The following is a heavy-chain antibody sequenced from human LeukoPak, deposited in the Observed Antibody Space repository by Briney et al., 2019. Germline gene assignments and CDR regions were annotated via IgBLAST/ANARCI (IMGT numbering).Heavy chain of an antibody. CDR3: ARRMSMVRGVIITRWIDP. D-gene: IGHD3-10*01. CDR1: GGSISSGDYY. V-gene: IGHV4-30-4*01. CDR2: IYYSGST. J-gene: IGHJ5*02. Sequence: SQTLSLTCTVSGGSISSGDYYWSWIRQPPGKGLEWIGYIYYSGSTYYNPSLKSRVTISVDTSKNQFSLKLSSVTAADTAVYYCARRMSMVRGVIITRWIDPWGQGTLVTVSS.